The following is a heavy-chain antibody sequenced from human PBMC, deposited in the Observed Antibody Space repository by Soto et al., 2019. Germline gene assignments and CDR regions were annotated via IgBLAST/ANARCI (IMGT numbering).Heavy chain of an antibody. CDR1: GFTLSDFY. CDR2: ISSSGSTI. Sequence: GGSLRLSCAASGFTLSDFYMSWIRQAPGKGLEWVSYISSSGSTIYYADSVKGRFTISRDNAKNSLFLQMNSLRAEDTAVYYCARWATYGSEYFFDFWTQGTLVTVSS. V-gene: IGHV3-11*01. CDR3: ARWATYGSEYFFDF. D-gene: IGHD4-17*01. J-gene: IGHJ4*02.